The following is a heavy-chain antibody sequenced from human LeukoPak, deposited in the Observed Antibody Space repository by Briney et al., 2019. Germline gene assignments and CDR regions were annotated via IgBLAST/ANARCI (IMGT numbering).Heavy chain of an antibody. CDR2: INHSGST. Sequence: SETLSLTCAVYGGSFSGYYWSWIRQPPGKGLEWIGEINHSGSTNYNPSLKSRVTISVDTSKNQFSLKLSSVTAADTAVYYCARGVGFTFGGVIVRYYYYYVDVWGKGTTVTVSS. J-gene: IGHJ6*03. D-gene: IGHD3-16*02. V-gene: IGHV4-34*01. CDR1: GGSFSGYY. CDR3: ARGVGFTFGGVIVRYYYYYVDV.